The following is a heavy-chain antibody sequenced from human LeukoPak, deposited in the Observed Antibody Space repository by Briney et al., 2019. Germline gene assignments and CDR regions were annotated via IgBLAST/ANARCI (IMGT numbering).Heavy chain of an antibody. D-gene: IGHD3-10*01. J-gene: IGHJ4*02. V-gene: IGHV1-69-2*01. CDR2: VDPEDGET. CDR3: ARGLQYLWFGDPITPGY. CDR1: GYTFTDYY. Sequence: ASVKVSCKVSGYTFTDYYMHWVQQAPGKGPEWMGLVDPEDGETIYAEKFQGRVTITADTSTDTAYMELSSLRSEDTAVYYCARGLQYLWFGDPITPGYWGQGTLVTVSS.